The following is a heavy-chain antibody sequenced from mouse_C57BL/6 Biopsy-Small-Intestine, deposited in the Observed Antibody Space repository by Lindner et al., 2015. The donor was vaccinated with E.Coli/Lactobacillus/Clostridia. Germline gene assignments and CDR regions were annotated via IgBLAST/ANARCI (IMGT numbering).Heavy chain of an antibody. V-gene: IGHV5-17*01. CDR2: ITSGSSTI. CDR3: ARPYYYAMDY. Sequence: VQLQESGGGLVKPGGSLKLSCAASGFTFSDHGMHWVRQAPEKGLEWIAYITSGSSTISYADTVKGRFTISRDNAKNTLFLQMTSLRSEDTAMYYCARPYYYAMDYWGQGTSVTVSS. J-gene: IGHJ4*01. CDR1: GFTFSDHG.